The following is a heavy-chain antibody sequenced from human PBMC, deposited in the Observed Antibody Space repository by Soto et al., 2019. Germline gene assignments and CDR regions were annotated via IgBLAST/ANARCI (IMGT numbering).Heavy chain of an antibody. CDR3: ARESHSQQPHHRWGWGYVDV. D-gene: IGHD6-13*01. Sequence: QLQPQESGPGLVKPSQTLSLTCAVSGGSISNGGYYWSWIRQPPGKGLEWNGSIYFSGSTYYNPSLKSRVTIAVATPKQQFSLKLSSVTAAETAVYYCARESHSQQPHHRWGWGYVDVWGKGTTVTVSS. CDR2: IYFSGST. J-gene: IGHJ6*04. V-gene: IGHV4-31*11. CDR1: GGSISNGGYY.